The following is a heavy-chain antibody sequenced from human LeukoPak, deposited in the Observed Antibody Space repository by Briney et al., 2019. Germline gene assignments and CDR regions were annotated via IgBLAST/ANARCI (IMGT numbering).Heavy chain of an antibody. D-gene: IGHD6-19*01. V-gene: IGHV1-18*01. CDR1: GYTFTSYG. CDR3: ARDRVIAVAGPPGY. J-gene: IGHJ4*02. CDR2: ISAYNGNT. Sequence: ASVKVSCKASGYTFTSYGISWVRQAPGQGLEGMGWISAYNGNTNYAQKLQGRVTMPTDTSTSTAYMELRSLRSDDTAVYYCARDRVIAVAGPPGYWGQGTLVTVSS.